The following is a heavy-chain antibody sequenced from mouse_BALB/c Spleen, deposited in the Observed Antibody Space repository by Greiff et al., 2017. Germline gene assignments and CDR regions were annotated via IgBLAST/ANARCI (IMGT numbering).Heavy chain of an antibody. CDR2: ISNGGGST. CDR1: GFTFSSYT. V-gene: IGHV5-12-2*01. CDR3: ARSYYRYDGYAMDY. Sequence: EVQVVESGGGLVQPGGSLKLSCAASGFTFSSYTLSWVRQTPAKRLEWVAYISNGGGSTYYPDTVKGRFTISRDNAKNTLYLQMSSLKSEDTAMYYCARSYYRYDGYAMDYWGQGTSVTVSS. J-gene: IGHJ4*01. D-gene: IGHD2-14*01.